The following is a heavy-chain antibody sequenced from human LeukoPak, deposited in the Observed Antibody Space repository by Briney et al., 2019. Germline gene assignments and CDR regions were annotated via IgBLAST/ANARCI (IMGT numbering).Heavy chain of an antibody. V-gene: IGHV3-48*01. CDR2: ISSRSSTI. CDR1: GFTFSSFS. CDR3: ARDRAMIVVTNEEGVFDY. D-gene: IGHD3-22*01. Sequence: GGSLRLSCAASGFTFSSFSMNWVRQAPGKGLEWLSYISSRSSTIYYADSVKGRFTISRDNAKNSLYLQMNSLRAEDTAVYYCARDRAMIVVTNEEGVFDYWGQGTLVTVSS. J-gene: IGHJ4*02.